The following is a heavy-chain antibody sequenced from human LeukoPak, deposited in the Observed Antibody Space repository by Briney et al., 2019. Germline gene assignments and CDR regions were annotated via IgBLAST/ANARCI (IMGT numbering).Heavy chain of an antibody. D-gene: IGHD6-19*01. Sequence: GGSLRLSCAASGFTVSSNYMSWVRQAPGKGLEWISGISGSGASTYYADSVKGRFTISRDDSRNTLYLQMNSLRAEDTAIYYCARDWGSSGWYNWFDPWGQGTLVTVSS. J-gene: IGHJ5*02. CDR1: GFTVSSNY. CDR3: ARDWGSSGWYNWFDP. CDR2: ISGSGAST. V-gene: IGHV3-66*03.